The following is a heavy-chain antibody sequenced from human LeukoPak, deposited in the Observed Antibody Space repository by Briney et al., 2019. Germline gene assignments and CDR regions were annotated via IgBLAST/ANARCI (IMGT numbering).Heavy chain of an antibody. CDR1: RFTFTNAW. V-gene: IGHV3-15*01. D-gene: IGHD4/OR15-4a*01. CDR3: AIDEPNYAPYDFDY. J-gene: IGHJ4*02. CDR2: IKSKGDGETT. Sequence: GGSLRLSCAASRFTFTNAWMNWVRQAPGKGLEWVGRIKSKGDGETTDYAAPVKGRFTISRDDSNNMVYLQTNSLKIEDTAVYYCAIDEPNYAPYDFDYWGQGTLVTVSS.